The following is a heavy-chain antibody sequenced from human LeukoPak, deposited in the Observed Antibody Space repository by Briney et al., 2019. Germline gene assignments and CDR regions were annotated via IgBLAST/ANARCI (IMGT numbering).Heavy chain of an antibody. D-gene: IGHD6-19*01. CDR1: GFTFSSYA. V-gene: IGHV3-23*01. J-gene: IGHJ4*02. CDR3: AKDSSGSDSHY. Sequence: GESLKISCAASGFTFSSYAMSWVRQAPGKGLEWVSAISGSGGSTYYADSVKGRFTISRDNSKNTLYLQMNSLRAEDTAVYYCAKDSSGSDSHYWGQGTLVIVSS. CDR2: ISGSGGST.